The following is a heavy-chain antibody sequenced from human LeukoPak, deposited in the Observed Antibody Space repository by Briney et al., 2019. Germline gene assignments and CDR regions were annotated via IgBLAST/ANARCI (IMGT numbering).Heavy chain of an antibody. CDR1: GFTFSSHS. V-gene: IGHV3-48*01. J-gene: IGHJ4*02. Sequence: GGSLRLSCAASGFTFSSHSMNWVRQAPGKGLEWVSYISSSSSTIYYADSVKGRFTISRDNARSSLYLQMNSLRAEDTAVNYCARGAYYYEDWGQGTLVTVSS. D-gene: IGHD3-22*01. CDR2: ISSSSSTI. CDR3: ARGAYYYED.